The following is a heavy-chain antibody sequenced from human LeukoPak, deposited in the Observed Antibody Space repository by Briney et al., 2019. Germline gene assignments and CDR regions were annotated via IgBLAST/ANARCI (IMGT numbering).Heavy chain of an antibody. CDR3: AGDAASAGSGWYYYYYGMDV. Sequence: PSQTLSLTCTVSGGSISSGDYYWSRIRQPPGKGLEWIGYIYYSGSTYYNPSLKSRVTISVDTSKNQFSLKLSSVTAADTAVYYCAGDAASAGSGWYYYYYGMDVWGQGTTVTVSS. J-gene: IGHJ6*02. CDR1: GGSISSGDYY. D-gene: IGHD6-19*01. CDR2: IYYSGST. V-gene: IGHV4-30-4*01.